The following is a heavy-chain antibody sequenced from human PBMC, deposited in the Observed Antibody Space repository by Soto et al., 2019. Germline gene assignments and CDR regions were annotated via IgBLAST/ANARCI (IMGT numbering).Heavy chain of an antibody. J-gene: IGHJ4*02. Sequence: QVRLVQSGAEVKKPGSSVKVSCKASGGTFSNFSLNWVRQAPGQGLEWMGGIILPFGVPHYAQKFQGRVTIAADESMTTASMDLSGLRSEYPAGYYCARGPDYEGYFDYWGQGTLVTVSS. CDR1: GGTFSNFS. CDR2: IILPFGVP. D-gene: IGHD4-17*01. CDR3: ARGPDYEGYFDY. V-gene: IGHV1-69*12.